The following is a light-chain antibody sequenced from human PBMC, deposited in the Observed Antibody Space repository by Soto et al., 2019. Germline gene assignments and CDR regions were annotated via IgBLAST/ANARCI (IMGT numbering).Light chain of an antibody. CDR1: QSVSSNY. V-gene: IGKV3-20*01. Sequence: EIVLTPSPGTLSLSPGERATLSCRARQSVSSNYLAWYQQKPGQAPRLLIYGASSRATCIPDRFSGSGSGTDFTLTISRLEPEDVAVYYCQHYGSSLSITFGQGTRLEIK. CDR3: QHYGSSLSIT. CDR2: GAS. J-gene: IGKJ5*01.